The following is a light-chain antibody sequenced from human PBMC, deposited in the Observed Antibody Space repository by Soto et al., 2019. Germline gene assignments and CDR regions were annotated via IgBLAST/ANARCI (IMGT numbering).Light chain of an antibody. J-gene: IGKJ4*01. V-gene: IGKV3-20*01. CDR2: GAS. CDR1: QSVSSSY. CDR3: QQHGISLT. Sequence: EIVLTQSPGTLSLSPGESATLSCRASQSVSSSYLAWYQQKPGQAPRLLIYGASSRATGIPDRLSGTGSGTAFTLTITRPEPQDFAVYYCQQHGISLTFGGGTKVDIK.